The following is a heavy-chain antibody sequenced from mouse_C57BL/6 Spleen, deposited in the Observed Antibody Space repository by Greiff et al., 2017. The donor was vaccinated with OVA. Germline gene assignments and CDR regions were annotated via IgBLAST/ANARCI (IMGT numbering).Heavy chain of an antibody. CDR3: ASNWGDYFDY. CDR1: GYTFTSYW. J-gene: IGHJ2*01. CDR2: IDPSDSYT. V-gene: IGHV1-50*01. Sequence: VQLQQPGAELVKPGASVKLSCKASGYTFTSYWMQWVKQRPGQGLEWIGEIDPSDSYTNYNQKFKGKATLTVDTSSSTAYMQLSSLTSEDSAVYYCASNWGDYFDYWGQGTTLTVSS. D-gene: IGHD4-1*01.